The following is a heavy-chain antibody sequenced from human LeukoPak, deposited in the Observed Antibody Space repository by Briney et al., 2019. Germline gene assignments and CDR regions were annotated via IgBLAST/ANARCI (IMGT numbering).Heavy chain of an antibody. CDR3: ASPSSGQSFDI. CDR2: IYTGGNT. D-gene: IGHD6-19*01. J-gene: IGHJ3*02. CDR1: RFTVSSNY. Sequence: TAGYLRLSCAASRFTVSSNYMNWVRQAPGKGLEWVSVIYTGGNTYYADSVKGRFTISRDNSKNTLYLQMHSLRAEDTAVYCWASPSSGQSFDIWGQGTMVTVS. V-gene: IGHV3-53*01.